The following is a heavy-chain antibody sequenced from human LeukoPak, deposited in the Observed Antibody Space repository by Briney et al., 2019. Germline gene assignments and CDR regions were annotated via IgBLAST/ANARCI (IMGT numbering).Heavy chain of an antibody. V-gene: IGHV4-39*01. CDR2: INHSGST. Sequence: SETLSLTCTVSGGSISSRSYYWGWIRQPPGEGLEWIGEINHSGSTNYNPSLKSRVTISVDASKNQFSLKLSSVTAADTAVYYCARLKGGYSYLDYWGQGTLVTVSS. D-gene: IGHD5-18*01. CDR3: ARLKGGYSYLDY. J-gene: IGHJ4*02. CDR1: GGSISSRSYY.